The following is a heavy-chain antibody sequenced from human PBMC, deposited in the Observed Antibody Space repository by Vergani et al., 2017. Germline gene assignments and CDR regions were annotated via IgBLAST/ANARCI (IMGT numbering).Heavy chain of an antibody. CDR3: ARVNSSGYYYDY. CDR1: GAPPPLSY. J-gene: IGHJ4*02. V-gene: IGHV4-59*01. CDR2: IYYSGST. D-gene: IGHD3-22*01. Sequence: LPPPFPASGAPPPLSYSLCPREPTGPRLDSIGYIYYSGSTNYNPSLKSQVTISVDTSKNQFALKLSAVTAADTAVYYCARVNSSGYYYDYWGQGTLVTVSS.